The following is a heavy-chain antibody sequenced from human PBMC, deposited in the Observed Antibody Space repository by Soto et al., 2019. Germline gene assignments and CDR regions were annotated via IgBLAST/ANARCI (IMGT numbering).Heavy chain of an antibody. V-gene: IGHV3-15*01. CDR3: TTGGDPLLDF. J-gene: IGHJ4*02. CDR1: GFTFNNAW. CDR2: IKSKTDGGST. Sequence: EVQLVESGGGLVKPGGSLRLSCAASGFTFNNAWMSWVRQAPGKGLEWVGRIKSKTDGGSTDYAAPVKGRFTISRDASRNTLYLQMNNLETEDSAVYYCTTGGDPLLDFWGQGTLVTVSS. D-gene: IGHD2-21*01.